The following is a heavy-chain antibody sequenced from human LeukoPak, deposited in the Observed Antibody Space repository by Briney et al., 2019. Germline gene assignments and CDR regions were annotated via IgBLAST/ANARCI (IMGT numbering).Heavy chain of an antibody. J-gene: IGHJ6*03. CDR1: GFTFSSYW. V-gene: IGHV3-7*01. CDR3: ARWGPYSSSWYLGYYYYYYMDV. CDR2: IKQDGSEK. D-gene: IGHD6-13*01. Sequence: GGSLRLSCAVSGFTFSSYWMSWVRQAPGKGLEWVANIKQDGSEKYYVDSVKGRFTISRDNAKNSLYLQMNSLRAEDTAVYYCARWGPYSSSWYLGYYYYYYMDVWGKGTTVTISS.